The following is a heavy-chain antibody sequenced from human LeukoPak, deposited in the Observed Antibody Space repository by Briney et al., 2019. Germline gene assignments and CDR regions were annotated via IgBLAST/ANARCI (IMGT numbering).Heavy chain of an antibody. CDR1: GGSFSGYY. CDR3: ARGSGSGPARFDP. Sequence: PSETLSLTCAVYGGSFSGYYWSWIRQPPGKGLEWIGEINHSGSTNYNPSLKSRVTISVDTSKNQFSLKLSSVTAADTAVYYCARGSGSGPARFDPWVQGTLVTVSS. V-gene: IGHV4-34*01. CDR2: INHSGST. J-gene: IGHJ5*02. D-gene: IGHD3-10*01.